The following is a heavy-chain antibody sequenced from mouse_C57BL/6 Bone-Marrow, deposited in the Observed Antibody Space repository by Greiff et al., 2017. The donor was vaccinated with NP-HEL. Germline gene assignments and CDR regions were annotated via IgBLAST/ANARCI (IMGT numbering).Heavy chain of an antibody. CDR2: FYPGSGSI. CDR3: GRHEDAYWYCDV. J-gene: IGHJ1*03. Sequence: VKLQESGAELVKPGASVKLSCKASGYTFTEYTIHWVKQRSGQGLEWIGWFYPGSGSITYNEKFKDKATLTADKSSSTISMERSRLTSEEAAVDFCGRHEDAYWYCDVWGRGTAVTVTA. V-gene: IGHV1-62-2*01. CDR1: GYTFTEYT.